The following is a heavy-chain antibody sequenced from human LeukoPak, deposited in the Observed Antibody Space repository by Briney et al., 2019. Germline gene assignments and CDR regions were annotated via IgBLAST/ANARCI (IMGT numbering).Heavy chain of an antibody. Sequence: SVKVSCKASGYIYTSYGISWVRQAPGQGLEWMGWISAYNGNTNYAQKLQGRVIMTTDTSTSTAYLELRSLRSDDTAVYYCAREGVYDKDFDYWGQGTLVTVSS. CDR3: AREGVYDKDFDY. D-gene: IGHD3-22*01. CDR2: ISAYNGNT. V-gene: IGHV1-18*01. J-gene: IGHJ4*02. CDR1: GYIYTSYG.